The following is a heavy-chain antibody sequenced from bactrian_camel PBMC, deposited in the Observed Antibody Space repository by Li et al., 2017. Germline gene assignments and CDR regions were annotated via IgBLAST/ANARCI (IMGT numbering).Heavy chain of an antibody. Sequence: HVQLVESGGGSVQSGGSLRLSCAVSGYTRSLYCMGWFRQGAGKEREGVATIDSDGRTEYVDSVKGRFTISRDNAQNKLVLQMNNLKPEDTAKYYCGLRGPACSANYTLLVGPGALGWWGQGTQVTVS. CDR1: GYTRSLYC. J-gene: IGHJ6*01. CDR2: IDSDGRT. V-gene: IGHV3S53*01. CDR3: GLRGPACSANYTLLVGPGALGW. D-gene: IGHD2*01.